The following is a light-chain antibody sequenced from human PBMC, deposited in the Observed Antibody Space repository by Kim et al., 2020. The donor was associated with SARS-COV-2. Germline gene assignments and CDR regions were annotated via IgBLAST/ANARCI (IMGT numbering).Light chain of an antibody. V-gene: IGKV3-15*01. CDR2: GVS. Sequence: SLGERATLSCRASQSVRSNLAWYQQKPGQAPRLLIYGVSTRATGIPARFSGSGSGTEFTLPISSLQSEDFAVYYCQQYDNWPPVTFGPGTKVDIK. CDR1: QSVRSN. CDR3: QQYDNWPPVT. J-gene: IGKJ3*01.